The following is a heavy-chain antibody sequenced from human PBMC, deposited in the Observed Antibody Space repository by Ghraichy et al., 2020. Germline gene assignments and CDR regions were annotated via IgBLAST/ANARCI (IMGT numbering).Heavy chain of an antibody. J-gene: IGHJ6*03. CDR1: GGSFSGYY. CDR2: INHSGST. D-gene: IGHD2-8*01. CDR3: ARGRNNPPLGGGMVRRHHCTNGVCPYYYYYYMDV. V-gene: IGHV4-34*01. Sequence: SETLSLTCAVYGGSFSGYYWSWIRQPPGKGLEWIGEINHSGSTNYNPSLKSRVTISVDTSKNQFSLKLSSVTAADTAVYYCARGRNNPPLGGGMVRRHHCTNGVCPYYYYYYMDVWGKGTTVTVSS.